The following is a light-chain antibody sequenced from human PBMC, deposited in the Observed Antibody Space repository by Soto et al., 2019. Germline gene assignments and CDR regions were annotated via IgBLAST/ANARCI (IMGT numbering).Light chain of an antibody. CDR1: SSDVSGYNY. CDR2: DDS. Sequence: QSALTQPASVSGSPGQSITISCTGTSSDVSGYNYVSWYQQHPGKATKLMNYDDSNRPSGGSNRFSGSKSGNTASLTISWLQAEDEADYYCSSYTSSSSFFGTGTKGTVL. CDR3: SSYTSSSSF. V-gene: IGLV2-14*01. J-gene: IGLJ1*01.